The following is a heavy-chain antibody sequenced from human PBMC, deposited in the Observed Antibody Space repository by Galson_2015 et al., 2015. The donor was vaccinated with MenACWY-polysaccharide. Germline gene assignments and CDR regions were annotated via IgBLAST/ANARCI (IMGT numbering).Heavy chain of an antibody. CDR3: AKEDARDFTYGYFDY. V-gene: IGHV3-23*01. CDR2: ISDSGGST. D-gene: IGHD3-10*01. J-gene: IGHJ4*02. CDR1: GFTFSSYA. Sequence: SLRLSCAASGFTFSSYAMNWVRQAPGKGLEWVSAISDSGGSTYYADSVKGRSSISRDKSKNTLYLQMNSLRAEDTAVYYCAKEDARDFTYGYFDYWGQGTLVTVSS.